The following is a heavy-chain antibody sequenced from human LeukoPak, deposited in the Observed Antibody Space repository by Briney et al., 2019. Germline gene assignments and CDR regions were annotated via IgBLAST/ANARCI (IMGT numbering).Heavy chain of an antibody. V-gene: IGHV4-59*08. Sequence: SETLSLTCSVSGGSIISYYWSWIRQPPGKGLEWIGYIHYSGSTNCNPSLKSRVTISVDTSKNQYSLKLRSVTAADTAVYYCARGGLYTSIWNVFDCWGQGTLVTVSS. CDR3: ARGGLYTSIWNVFDC. CDR2: IHYSGST. D-gene: IGHD6-13*01. J-gene: IGHJ4*02. CDR1: GGSIISYY.